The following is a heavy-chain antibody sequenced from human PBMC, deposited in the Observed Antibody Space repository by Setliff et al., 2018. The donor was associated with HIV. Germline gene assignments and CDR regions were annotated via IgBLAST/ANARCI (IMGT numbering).Heavy chain of an antibody. CDR2: IYHSGSI. J-gene: IGHJ4*02. D-gene: IGHD3-10*01. Sequence: PSETLSLTCAVTGESISSDWWNRVRQPPGKGLEWIGEIYHSGSINYNPSLKSRVTISVDKSKNEFSLKLSSVTAADTAVYYCARENNRPGPELAWYFDYWGQGILVTVSS. CDR3: ARENNRPGPELAWYFDY. CDR1: GESISSDW. V-gene: IGHV4-4*02.